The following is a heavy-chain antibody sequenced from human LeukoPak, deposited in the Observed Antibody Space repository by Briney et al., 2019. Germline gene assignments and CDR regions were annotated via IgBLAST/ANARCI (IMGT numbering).Heavy chain of an antibody. V-gene: IGHV3-74*01. CDR1: EFTFNKYW. J-gene: IGHJ1*01. CDR3: ARAPSELGGYYPEYFRH. CDR2: IKSDGKT. D-gene: IGHD3-22*01. Sequence: GGSLRLSCVASEFTFNKYWMHWVRQAPGKGLVWVSRIKSDGKTNYADSVKGRFTISRDNAKNTVSLQMDSLRAEDTGVYYCARAPSELGGYYPEYFRHWGQGTLVTVSS.